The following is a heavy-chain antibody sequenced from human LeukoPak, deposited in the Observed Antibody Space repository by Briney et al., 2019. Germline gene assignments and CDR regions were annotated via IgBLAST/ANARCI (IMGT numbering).Heavy chain of an antibody. Sequence: GASVKVSCKGSGYTFTNYAIHWVRQAPGQSLEWLGWINPGNGDTKYSQDFQGRLTINTDTSAATAYVELNSLTSEDTAVYYCARDRWHCRVNCDSVYYFALDVWGQGTTVTVSS. CDR1: GYTFTNYA. J-gene: IGHJ6*02. D-gene: IGHD2-15*01. CDR3: ARDRWHCRVNCDSVYYFALDV. CDR2: INPGNGDT. V-gene: IGHV1-3*01.